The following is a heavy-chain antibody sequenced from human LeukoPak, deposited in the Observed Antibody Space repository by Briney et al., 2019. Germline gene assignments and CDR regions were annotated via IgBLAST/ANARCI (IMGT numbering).Heavy chain of an antibody. V-gene: IGHV4-39*01. J-gene: IGHJ6*02. CDR1: GVSISSSSYY. D-gene: IGHD6-19*01. CDR3: ARRGVAGVYYYYYYGMDV. CDR2: IYYSGST. Sequence: PSETLSLTCTVSGVSISSSSYYWGWIRQPPGKGLEWIGSIYYSGSTYYNPSLKSRVTISVDTSKNQFSLKLSSVTAADTAVYYCARRGVAGVYYYYYYGMDVWGQGTTVTVSS.